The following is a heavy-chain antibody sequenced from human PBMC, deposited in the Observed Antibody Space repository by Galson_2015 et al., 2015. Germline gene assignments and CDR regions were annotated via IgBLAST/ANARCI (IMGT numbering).Heavy chain of an antibody. CDR1: EFTFRSYY. Sequence: SLRLSCEASEFTFRSYYMSWVRQAPGKGLEWVSSIRRTTTDIYYADSVKGRFTISRDNAKNSLYLQMNSLGAEDTAVYYCARQILDYDFWSGYYPTNFDYWGQGTLVTVSS. J-gene: IGHJ4*02. V-gene: IGHV3-21*01. D-gene: IGHD3-3*01. CDR2: IRRTTTDI. CDR3: ARQILDYDFWSGYYPTNFDY.